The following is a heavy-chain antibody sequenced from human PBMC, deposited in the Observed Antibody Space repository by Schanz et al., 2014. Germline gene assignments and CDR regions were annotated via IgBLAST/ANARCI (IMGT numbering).Heavy chain of an antibody. D-gene: IGHD3-22*01. Sequence: EVQLLESGGGVVQFGRSLRLSCSASGFSFSSYSMNWVRQAPGKGLEWVSSISSSSSYIYYADSVKGRFTISRDNSKNTLYLQMNTLRAEDTAVYYCAKEPSHGDYDYYFDYWGQGTLVTVSS. CDR2: ISSSSSYI. J-gene: IGHJ4*02. V-gene: IGHV3-21*04. CDR1: GFSFSSYS. CDR3: AKEPSHGDYDYYFDY.